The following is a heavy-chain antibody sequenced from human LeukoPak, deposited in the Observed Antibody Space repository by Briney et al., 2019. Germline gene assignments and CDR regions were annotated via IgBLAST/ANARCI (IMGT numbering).Heavy chain of an antibody. D-gene: IGHD6-13*01. CDR3: AKEEQLTVYYYYGMDV. J-gene: IGHJ6*02. CDR1: GFTFSSYA. Sequence: GGSLRLSCVASGFTFSSYAMSWVRQAPGKGLEWVSAISGSGGSTYYADSVKGRFTISRDNSKNTLYLQMNSLRAEDTAVYYCAKEEQLTVYYYYGMDVWGQGTTVTVSS. CDR2: ISGSGGST. V-gene: IGHV3-23*01.